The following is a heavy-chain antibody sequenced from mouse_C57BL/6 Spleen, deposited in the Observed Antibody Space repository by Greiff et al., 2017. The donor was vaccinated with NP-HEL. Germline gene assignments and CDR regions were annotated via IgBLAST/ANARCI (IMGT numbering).Heavy chain of an antibody. J-gene: IGHJ4*01. CDR1: GYTFTDYY. CDR3: ARQTVVAKGYAMDY. D-gene: IGHD1-1*01. V-gene: IGHV1-76*01. Sequence: LVESGAELVRPGASVKLSCKASGYTFTDYYINWVKQRPGQGLEWIARIYPGSGNTYYNEKFKGKATLTAEKSSSTAYMQLSSLTSEDSAVYFCARQTVVAKGYAMDYWGQGTSVTVSS. CDR2: IYPGSGNT.